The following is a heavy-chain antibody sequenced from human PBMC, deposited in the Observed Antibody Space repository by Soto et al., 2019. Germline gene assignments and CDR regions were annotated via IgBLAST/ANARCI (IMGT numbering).Heavy chain of an antibody. CDR1: GFTFSSYA. D-gene: IGHD6-13*01. Sequence: LRLSCAASGFTFSSYAMSWVRQAPGKGLEWVSAISGSGGSTYYADSVKGRFTISRDNSKNTLYLQMNSLRAEDTAVYYCAKVDSSSWSTFDYWGQGTLVTVSS. CDR3: AKVDSSSWSTFDY. V-gene: IGHV3-23*01. J-gene: IGHJ4*02. CDR2: ISGSGGST.